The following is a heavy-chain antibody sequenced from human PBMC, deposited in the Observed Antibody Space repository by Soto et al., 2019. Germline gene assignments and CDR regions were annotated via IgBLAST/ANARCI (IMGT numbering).Heavy chain of an antibody. D-gene: IGHD2-21*02. CDR2: IKPDGSAT. Sequence: GGSLRLSCAVSGFTFGSYWMNWVRLIPGKGLGWVAYIKPDGSATYYVDSVKGRFTISRDNAKNSLYLQMNSLRVEDTSVYYCARAGYCGPGCYYYFDYWGQGTLVTVSS. CDR1: GFTFGSYW. V-gene: IGHV3-7*01. CDR3: ARAGYCGPGCYYYFDY. J-gene: IGHJ4*02.